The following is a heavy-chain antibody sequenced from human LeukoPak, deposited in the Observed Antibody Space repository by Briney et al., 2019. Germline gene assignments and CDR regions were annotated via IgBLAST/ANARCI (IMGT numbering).Heavy chain of an antibody. Sequence: GGSLRLSCAASGFIFSRYAMHWVRQAPGKGLEYVSAISNDGGSTYYANSVKGRFTISGDNSKNTLYLQMGSLRAEDMAVYYCARKGRWLPDAFDIWGQGTMVTVSS. CDR2: ISNDGGST. D-gene: IGHD5-24*01. J-gene: IGHJ3*02. V-gene: IGHV3-64*01. CDR1: GFIFSRYA. CDR3: ARKGRWLPDAFDI.